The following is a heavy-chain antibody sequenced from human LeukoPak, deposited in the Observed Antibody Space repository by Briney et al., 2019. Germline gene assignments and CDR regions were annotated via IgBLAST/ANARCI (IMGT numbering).Heavy chain of an antibody. CDR2: IYPSVSDT. J-gene: IGHJ1*01. CDR1: GYTFTTYW. CDR3: ARQGYSSSSGYFQH. Sequence: GESLKISCKGSGYTFTTYWVGWVRQMPGKGLEWMGIIYPSVSDTRYSPSFQGQVTISVDKSINTAYLQWSNLRASDTAIYYCARQGYSSSSGYFQHWGQGTLVTVSS. D-gene: IGHD6-6*01. V-gene: IGHV5-51*01.